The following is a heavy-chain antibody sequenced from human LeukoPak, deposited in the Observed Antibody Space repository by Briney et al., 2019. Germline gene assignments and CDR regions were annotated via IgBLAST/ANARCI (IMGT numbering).Heavy chain of an antibody. Sequence: GGSLRLSCAASGFTFSSYGMHWVRQAPGKGLEWVAVIWYDGSNKYYADSVKGRFTISRDNSKNTLYLQMNSLRAEDTAVYYCAKSHEVVYPYYFDYWGQGTLVTVSS. J-gene: IGHJ4*02. CDR1: GFTFSSYG. CDR3: AKSHEVVYPYYFDY. D-gene: IGHD1-14*01. V-gene: IGHV3-33*06. CDR2: IWYDGSNK.